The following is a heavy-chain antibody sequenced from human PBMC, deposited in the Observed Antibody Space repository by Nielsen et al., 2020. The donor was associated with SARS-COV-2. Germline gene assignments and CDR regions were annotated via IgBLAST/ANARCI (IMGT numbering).Heavy chain of an antibody. D-gene: IGHD2-15*01. V-gene: IGHV1-2*02. Sequence: ASVKVSCKASGYTFTGYYMHWVRQAPGQGLEWMGWINPNSGGTNYAQKFQGRVTMTRDTSISTAYMELSSLRSEDTAVYYCARDCSGGSCYAWGQGTLVTVSS. CDR3: ARDCSGGSCYA. CDR1: GYTFTGYY. CDR2: INPNSGGT. J-gene: IGHJ5*02.